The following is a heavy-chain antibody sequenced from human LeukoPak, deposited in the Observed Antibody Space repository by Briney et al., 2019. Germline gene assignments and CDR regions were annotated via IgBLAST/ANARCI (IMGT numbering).Heavy chain of an antibody. J-gene: IGHJ4*02. CDR3: ARDLPSYYDSSGYSEPDY. Sequence: ASVKVSCKASGYTFTGYYMHWVRQAPGQGLEWMGWINPNSGGTNYAQKFQGRVTMTRDTSISTAYMELSRLRSDDTAVYYCARDLPSYYDSSGYSEPDYWGQGTLVTVSS. D-gene: IGHD3-22*01. CDR1: GYTFTGYY. V-gene: IGHV1-2*02. CDR2: INPNSGGT.